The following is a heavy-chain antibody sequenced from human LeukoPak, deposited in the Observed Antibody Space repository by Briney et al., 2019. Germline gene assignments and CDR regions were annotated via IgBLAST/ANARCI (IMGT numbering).Heavy chain of an antibody. D-gene: IGHD3-22*01. CDR1: GLTFSSYG. V-gene: IGHV3-23*01. J-gene: IGHJ4*02. Sequence: GGSPRLSCAASGLTFSSYGMSWVRQAPGRGLEWVSAISTTGGTTYYADSVRGRFTISRDNSRNTLYLQMNSLSGEDTAVYYCAKDDDISGYYYRDSGVGYWGQGTLVTVSS. CDR2: ISTTGGTT. CDR3: AKDDDISGYYYRDSGVGY.